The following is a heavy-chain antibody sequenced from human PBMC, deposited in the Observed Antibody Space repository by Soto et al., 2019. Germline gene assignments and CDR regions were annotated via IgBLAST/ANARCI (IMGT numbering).Heavy chain of an antibody. J-gene: IGHJ6*02. Sequence: PGGSLRLSCAASGFTFSSYGMHWVRQAPGKGLEWVAVISYDGSNKYYADSVKGRFTISRDNSKNTLYLQMNSLRAEDTAVYYCAKDVVASSSSSGPRYYYGMDVWGQGTTVTVSS. CDR3: AKDVVASSSSSGPRYYYGMDV. CDR2: ISYDGSNK. V-gene: IGHV3-30*18. D-gene: IGHD6-6*01. CDR1: GFTFSSYG.